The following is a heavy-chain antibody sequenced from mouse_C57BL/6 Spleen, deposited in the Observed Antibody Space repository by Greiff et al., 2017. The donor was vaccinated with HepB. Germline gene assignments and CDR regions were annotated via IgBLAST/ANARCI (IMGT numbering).Heavy chain of an antibody. V-gene: IGHV6-3*01. Sequence: EVKVEESGGGLVQPGGSMKLSCVASGFTFSNYWMNWVRQSPENGLEWVAQIRLKSDNYATHYAESVQGRVTISRDDSKSIVYLQRNNCRAEDTGIYYCTATTVVAPDYWGQGTSVTVSS. D-gene: IGHD1-1*01. CDR1: GFTFSNYW. CDR3: TATTVVAPDY. CDR2: IRLKSDNYAT. J-gene: IGHJ4*01.